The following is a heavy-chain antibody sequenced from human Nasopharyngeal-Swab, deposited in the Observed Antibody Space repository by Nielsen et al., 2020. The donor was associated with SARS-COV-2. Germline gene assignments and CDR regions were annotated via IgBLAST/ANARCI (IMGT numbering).Heavy chain of an antibody. CDR3: ASNARNHDYIRGSYLQIDY. V-gene: IGHV1-46*01. CDR2: INPSGGST. CDR1: GYTFTSYY. D-gene: IGHD3-16*02. Sequence: ASVKVSCKASGYTFTSYYMHWVRQAPGQGLEWMGIINPSGGSTSYAQKFQGRVTMTRDTSTSTVYMELSSLRSEDTAVYYCASNARNHDYIRGSYLQIDYWGQGTLVTVSS. J-gene: IGHJ4*02.